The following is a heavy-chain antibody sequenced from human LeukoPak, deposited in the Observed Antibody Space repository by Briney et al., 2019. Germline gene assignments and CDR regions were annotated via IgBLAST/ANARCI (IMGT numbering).Heavy chain of an antibody. D-gene: IGHD3-22*01. J-gene: IGHJ4*02. CDR3: ARVRYYYDSSGWNYFDY. V-gene: IGHV1-18*01. Sequence: ASVKVSCKASGYTFTSYGISWVRQAPGQGLEWMGWISAYNGNTNYAQKLQGRVTTTTDTSTSTAYMELRSLRSDDTAVYYCARVRYYYDSSGWNYFDYWGQGTLVTVSS. CDR2: ISAYNGNT. CDR1: GYTFTSYG.